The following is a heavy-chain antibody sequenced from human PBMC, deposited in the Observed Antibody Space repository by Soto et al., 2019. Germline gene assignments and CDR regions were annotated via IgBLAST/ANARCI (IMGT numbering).Heavy chain of an antibody. CDR3: ARDASPPGYYYYYGMDV. V-gene: IGHV1-8*01. Sequence: QVQLVQSGAEVKKPGASVKVSCKASGYTFTSYDINWVRQATGQGLEWMGWMNPNSGNTGYAQKFQGRVTMTRNTSISTAYMELSSLRSEDTAVYYCARDASPPGYYYYYGMDVWGQGTMVTVSS. CDR2: MNPNSGNT. J-gene: IGHJ6*02. CDR1: GYTFTSYD. D-gene: IGHD1-1*01.